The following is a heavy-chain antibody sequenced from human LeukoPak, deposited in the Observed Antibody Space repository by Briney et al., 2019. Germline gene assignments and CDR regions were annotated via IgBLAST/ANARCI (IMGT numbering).Heavy chain of an antibody. CDR2: LSGRSNSI. J-gene: IGHJ4*02. CDR3: ARDFRYHDSSGYYSFDY. CDR1: GFTFTTYG. Sequence: GGSLRLSCAASGFTFTTYGMNWVRQAPGKGLEWVSYLSGRSNSIYYAESVKGRFTISRDNAKNSLYLQMNSLRDEDAAVYYCARDFRYHDSSGYYSFDYWGQGTLVTVSS. V-gene: IGHV3-48*02. D-gene: IGHD3-22*01.